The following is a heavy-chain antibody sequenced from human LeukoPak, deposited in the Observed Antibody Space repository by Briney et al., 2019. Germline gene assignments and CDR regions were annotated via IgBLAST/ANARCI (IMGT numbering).Heavy chain of an antibody. J-gene: IGHJ4*02. Sequence: SETLSLTCAVYGGSFSGYYWSWIRQPPGKGLEWIGEINHSGSTNYNPSLKSRVTISVDTSKNQFSLKLSSVTAADTAVYYCARGPLPYCSGGSCYSHYFDYWGQGTLVTVSS. CDR2: INHSGST. CDR1: GGSFSGYY. CDR3: ARGPLPYCSGGSCYSHYFDY. D-gene: IGHD2-15*01. V-gene: IGHV4-34*01.